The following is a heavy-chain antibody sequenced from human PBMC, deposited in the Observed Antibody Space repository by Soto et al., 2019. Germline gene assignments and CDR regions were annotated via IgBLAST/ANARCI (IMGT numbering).Heavy chain of an antibody. Sequence: ASVKGSRKASGYTFTNYGMHLGGPAPGQRLEWVGWINAGNGNTKYSQKFQGRVTITRDTSASTAYMELSSLRSEDTAVYYCARDPVNCSGGSCYVLDYYMDVWGKGTTVTVSS. V-gene: IGHV1-3*01. CDR2: INAGNGNT. CDR1: GYTFTNYG. CDR3: ARDPVNCSGGSCYVLDYYMDV. D-gene: IGHD2-15*01. J-gene: IGHJ6*03.